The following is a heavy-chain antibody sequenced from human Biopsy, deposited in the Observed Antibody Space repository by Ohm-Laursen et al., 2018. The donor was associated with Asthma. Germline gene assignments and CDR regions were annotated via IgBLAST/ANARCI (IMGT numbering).Heavy chain of an antibody. J-gene: IGHJ4*02. Sequence: SSVKVSCKPLGGTFNTYVIGWVRQAPGQGLGWMGGINSVFGTTTYPQKFRDRVTITADDSTSTVYMELSSLRSEDTAVYYCARKAGSCISRTCYSLDFWGQGTLVTVSS. CDR1: GGTFNTYV. D-gene: IGHD2-2*01. CDR3: ARKAGSCISRTCYSLDF. CDR2: INSVFGTT. V-gene: IGHV1-69*01.